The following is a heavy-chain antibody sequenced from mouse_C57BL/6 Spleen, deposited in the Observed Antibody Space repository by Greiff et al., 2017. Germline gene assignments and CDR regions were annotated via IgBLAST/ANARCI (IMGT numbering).Heavy chain of an antibody. J-gene: IGHJ3*01. CDR2: IYPSDSET. CDR1: GYTFTSYW. Sequence: QVQLQQPGAELVRPGSSVKLSCKASGYTFTSYWMDWVKQRPGQGLEWIGNIYPSDSETHYNQKFKDKATLTVDKSSSTAYMQLSSLTSEDSAVYYCAREYGSVYAGPAWCAYWGQGTLVTVSA. V-gene: IGHV1-61*01. CDR3: AREYGSVYAGPAWCAY. D-gene: IGHD1-1*01.